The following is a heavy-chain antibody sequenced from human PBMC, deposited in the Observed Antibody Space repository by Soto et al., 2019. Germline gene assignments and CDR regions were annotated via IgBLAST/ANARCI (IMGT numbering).Heavy chain of an antibody. CDR2: LSFDGHHK. D-gene: IGHD6-19*01. CDR1: VFTFSSHG. CDR3: AKDRLPDQFDSSGIDH. Sequence: VGSLRLSCSSSVFTFSSHGMHCIRHAPGKWLEWVAVLSFDGHHKYFADSVKGRFTISRDNSRSTLYLHMNSLRVEDTAVYYCAKDRLPDQFDSSGIDHWGQGTLSTVSX. V-gene: IGHV3-30*18. J-gene: IGHJ4*02.